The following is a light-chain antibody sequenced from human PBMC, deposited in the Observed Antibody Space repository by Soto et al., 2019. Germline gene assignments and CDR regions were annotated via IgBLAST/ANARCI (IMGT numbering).Light chain of an antibody. Sequence: QCVLTQPPSAYGTPGQRVTISCSGGSSNIGTNTVNWYQQLPGTAPKLLIYSNNQRPSGVPDRFSGSKSGTSASLAISGLQSEDEADYYCAAWDDSLNGYVFGTGTKVTVL. V-gene: IGLV1-44*01. CDR1: SSNIGTNT. CDR2: SNN. CDR3: AAWDDSLNGYV. J-gene: IGLJ1*01.